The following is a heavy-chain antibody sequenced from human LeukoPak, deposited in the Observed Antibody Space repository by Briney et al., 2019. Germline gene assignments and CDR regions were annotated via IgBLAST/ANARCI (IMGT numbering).Heavy chain of an antibody. CDR2: TSHSGST. Sequence: PSETLSLTCAVYGGSFSGYYWTWIRQPPGKGLEWIGETSHSGSTNYNPSLKSRVTISIDTSKNQSSLKLSSTTAADTAVYYCARAHQLLPNWFDPWGQGTLVTVSS. CDR3: ARAHQLLPNWFDP. D-gene: IGHD2-2*01. J-gene: IGHJ5*02. CDR1: GGSFSGYY. V-gene: IGHV4-34*01.